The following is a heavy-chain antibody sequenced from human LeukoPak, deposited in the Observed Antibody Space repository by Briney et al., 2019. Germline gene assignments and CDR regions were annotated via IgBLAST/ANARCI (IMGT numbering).Heavy chain of an antibody. Sequence: ASVKVSCKASGYTFTGYYMHWVRQAPGRGLEWMGWINPNSGGTNYAQKFQGRVTMTRDTSISTAYMELSRLRSDDTAVYYCARDGGYDFWSGYYTYNWFDPWGQGTLVTVSS. D-gene: IGHD3-3*01. CDR1: GYTFTGYY. V-gene: IGHV1-2*02. CDR2: INPNSGGT. J-gene: IGHJ5*02. CDR3: ARDGGYDFWSGYYTYNWFDP.